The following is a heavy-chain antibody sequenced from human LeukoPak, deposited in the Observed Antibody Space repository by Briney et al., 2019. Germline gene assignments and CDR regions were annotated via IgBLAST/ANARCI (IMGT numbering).Heavy chain of an antibody. V-gene: IGHV1-69*13. J-gene: IGHJ4*02. Sequence: SVKVSCKASGGTFSSYAISWVRQAPGQGLEWMGGIIPIFGTANYAQKFQGRVTITADESTSTAYMELSSLRSEDTAVYYCARSVLTLNYYDSGGYASFDYWGQGTLVTVSS. CDR2: IIPIFGTA. CDR3: ARSVLTLNYYDSGGYASFDY. CDR1: GGTFSSYA. D-gene: IGHD3-22*01.